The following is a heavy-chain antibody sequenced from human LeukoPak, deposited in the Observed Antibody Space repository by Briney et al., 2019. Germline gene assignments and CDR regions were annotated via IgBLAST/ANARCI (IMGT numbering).Heavy chain of an antibody. D-gene: IGHD6-19*01. Sequence: SETLSLTCTVSGGSISSYYWSWIRQPPGRGLEWIGYINYSGSTNYNPSLKSRVTISVDTSKNQFSLKLSSVTAADTAVYYCARCPAVAGIIGYYYYYMDVWGKGTTVTVSS. V-gene: IGHV4-59*01. CDR1: GGSISSYY. J-gene: IGHJ6*03. CDR3: ARCPAVAGIIGYYYYYMDV. CDR2: INYSGST.